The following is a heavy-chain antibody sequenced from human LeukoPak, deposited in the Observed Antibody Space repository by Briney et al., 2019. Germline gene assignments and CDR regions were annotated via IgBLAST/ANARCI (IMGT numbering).Heavy chain of an antibody. J-gene: IGHJ4*02. CDR1: GFTFSSYS. V-gene: IGHV3-21*01. D-gene: IGHD2-15*01. CDR3: ARAEIDCSGGSCYSYYFDY. Sequence: GGSLRLSCAASGFTFSSYSINWVRQAPGKGLEWGSSISGSSTYIYYADSVKGRFTISRDNAKNSLYLQMNSLRAEDTAVYYCARAEIDCSGGSCYSYYFDYWGQGTLVTVSS. CDR2: ISGSSTYI.